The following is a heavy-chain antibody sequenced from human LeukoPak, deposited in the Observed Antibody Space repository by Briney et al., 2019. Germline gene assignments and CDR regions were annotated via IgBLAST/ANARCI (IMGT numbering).Heavy chain of an antibody. CDR1: GGSISSGDYY. V-gene: IGHV4-30-4*01. CDR2: IYYSGST. D-gene: IGHD6-13*01. CDR3: ARRLGIAAAGTGFDY. Sequence: SETLSLTCTVSGGSISSGDYYWSWIRQPPGKGLEWIGYIYYSGSTYYNPSLKSRVTISVDTSKNQFSLKLSSVTAADTAAYYCARRLGIAAAGTGFDYWGQGTLVTVSS. J-gene: IGHJ4*02.